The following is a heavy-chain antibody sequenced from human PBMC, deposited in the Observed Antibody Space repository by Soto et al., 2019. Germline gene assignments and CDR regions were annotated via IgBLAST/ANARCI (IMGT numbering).Heavy chain of an antibody. CDR3: AKGLRGGTIFGVVIIGDFDY. V-gene: IGHV3-23*01. Sequence: GGSLRLSCAASGFTFSSYAMSWVRQAPGKGLEWVSAISGSGGSTYYADSVKGRFTISRDNSKNTLYLQMNSLRAEDTAVYYCAKGLRGGTIFGVVIIGDFDYWGQGTLVTVSS. CDR2: ISGSGGST. D-gene: IGHD3-3*01. J-gene: IGHJ4*02. CDR1: GFTFSSYA.